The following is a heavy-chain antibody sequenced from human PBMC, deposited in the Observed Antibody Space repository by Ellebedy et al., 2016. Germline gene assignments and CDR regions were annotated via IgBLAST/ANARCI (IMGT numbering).Heavy chain of an antibody. CDR1: GFTFSSYA. CDR3: AKGVGATVFSGAGDY. CDR2: ISYDGSNK. Sequence: GESLKISXAASGFTFSSYAMHWVRQAPGKGLEWVAVISYDGSNKYYADSVKGRFTISRDNSKNTLYLQMNSLRAEDTAVYYCAKGVGATVFSGAGDYWGQGTLVTVSS. J-gene: IGHJ4*02. D-gene: IGHD1-26*01. V-gene: IGHV3-30-3*01.